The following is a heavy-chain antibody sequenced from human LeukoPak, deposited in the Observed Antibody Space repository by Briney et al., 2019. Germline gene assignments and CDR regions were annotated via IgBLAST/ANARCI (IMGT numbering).Heavy chain of an antibody. CDR2: ISSYNGNT. CDR3: ARLVVTASPYWYFDL. CDR1: GYTFTNYG. J-gene: IGHJ2*01. Sequence: GASVKVSCKASGYTFTNYGITWVRQAPGQGLELMGRISSYNGNTKYAQKLQGRVTMTTDTSTSTAYMELRSLISDDTAVYYCARLVVTASPYWYFDLWGRGTLVTVSS. D-gene: IGHD2-21*02. V-gene: IGHV1-18*01.